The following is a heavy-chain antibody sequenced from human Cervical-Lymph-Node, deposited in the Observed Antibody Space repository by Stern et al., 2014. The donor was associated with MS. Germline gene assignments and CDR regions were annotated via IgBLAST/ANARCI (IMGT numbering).Heavy chain of an antibody. Sequence: QLVESGAEVKKPGESVKISCEGSGYTFTSHWIAWVRQVPGKGLECKGIIYPGDSDPRYSPSFQGRVTISADRSISTAYLQWRTLRASDTAMYYCARRGTTGTIDGFDIWGQGSMVTVSS. J-gene: IGHJ3*02. D-gene: IGHD1-1*01. CDR1: GYTFTSHW. CDR2: IYPGDSDP. CDR3: ARRGTTGTIDGFDI. V-gene: IGHV5-51*01.